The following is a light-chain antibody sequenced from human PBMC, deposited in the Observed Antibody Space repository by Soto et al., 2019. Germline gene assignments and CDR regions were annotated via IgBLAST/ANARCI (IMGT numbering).Light chain of an antibody. CDR2: EVR. J-gene: IGLJ2*01. CDR1: MRDVGAYNL. Sequence: QSALAQPASVSGSPGQSITISCAGTMRDVGAYNLVSWYQQHPGRAPQLIIYEVRNRPSGISFRFSGSKSGNTASLAISGLQAEDEADYYCSSYTSKSSRIFGGGTKVTVL. CDR3: SSYTSKSSRI. V-gene: IGLV2-14*01.